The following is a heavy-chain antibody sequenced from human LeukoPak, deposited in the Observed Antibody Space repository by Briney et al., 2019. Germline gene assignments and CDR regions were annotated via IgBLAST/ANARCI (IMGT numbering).Heavy chain of an antibody. CDR3: ARTYSSSHYYFDY. D-gene: IGHD6-13*01. CDR1: GYSFTSYW. J-gene: IGHJ4*02. CDR2: IYPGDSDT. Sequence: GESLKISCKGSGYSFTSYWIGWVRQMPGKGLEWMGIIYPGDSDTRYSPSFQGQVTNSADKSISTAYLQWSSLKASDTAMYYCARTYSSSHYYFDYWGQGTLVTVSS. V-gene: IGHV5-51*01.